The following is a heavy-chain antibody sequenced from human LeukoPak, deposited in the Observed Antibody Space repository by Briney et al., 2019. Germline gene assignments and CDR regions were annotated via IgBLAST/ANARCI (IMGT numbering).Heavy chain of an antibody. J-gene: IGHJ4*02. V-gene: IGHV4-59*08. CDR2: ISYRGTT. D-gene: IGHD4-17*01. Sequence: PSETLSLTCTVTGGSISNYYWSWIRQPPGKGRECTAHISYRGTTNYNPSLKSRVTISVDTSKNQFSLKLRSVTAADTAIYCCARHGQNGDYPLDYWGQGTLVTVSS. CDR1: GGSISNYY. CDR3: ARHGQNGDYPLDY.